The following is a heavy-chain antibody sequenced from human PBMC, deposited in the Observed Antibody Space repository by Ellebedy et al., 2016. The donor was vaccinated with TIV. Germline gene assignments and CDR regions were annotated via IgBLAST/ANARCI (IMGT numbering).Heavy chain of an antibody. D-gene: IGHD4-17*01. J-gene: IGHJ4*02. Sequence: GESLKISXVASGFVFSAYGIHWVRQAPGKGLEWVGLLSYDGSNKFYGDSVKGRFTMSRDNSKNTLYLEMTSLRPEDTAVYYCAKSGETYGDYPYSDTWGRGTLVTVSS. CDR1: GFVFSAYG. CDR2: LSYDGSNK. CDR3: AKSGETYGDYPYSDT. V-gene: IGHV3-30*18.